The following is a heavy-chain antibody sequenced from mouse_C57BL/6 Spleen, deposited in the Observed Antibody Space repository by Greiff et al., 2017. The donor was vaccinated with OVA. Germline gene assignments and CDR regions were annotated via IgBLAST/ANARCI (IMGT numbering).Heavy chain of an antibody. D-gene: IGHD2-5*01. V-gene: IGHV1-64*01. J-gene: IGHJ4*01. CDR1: GYTFTSYW. Sequence: QVQLQQPGAELVKPGASVKLSCKASGYTFTSYWMHWVKQRPGQGLEWIGMIHPNSGSTKYNEKFKSKATLTVDKSSSTAYMQLSSLTSEDSSVYYCATRGYYSNYDAMDYWGQGTSVTVSS. CDR3: ATRGYYSNYDAMDY. CDR2: IHPNSGST.